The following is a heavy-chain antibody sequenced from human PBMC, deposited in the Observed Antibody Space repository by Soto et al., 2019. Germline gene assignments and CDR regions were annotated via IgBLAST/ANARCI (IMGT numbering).Heavy chain of an antibody. Sequence: ASVKVSCKASGYTFTSYGISWVRQAPGQGLEWMGWISAYNGNTNYAQKLQGRVTMTTDTPTSTAYMERRSPRSDHTAGCYCARDLGGWEDYWGQGPLATVSS. CDR3: ARDLGGWEDY. V-gene: IGHV1-18*01. CDR2: ISAYNGNT. CDR1: GYTFTSYG. D-gene: IGHD6-19*01. J-gene: IGHJ4*02.